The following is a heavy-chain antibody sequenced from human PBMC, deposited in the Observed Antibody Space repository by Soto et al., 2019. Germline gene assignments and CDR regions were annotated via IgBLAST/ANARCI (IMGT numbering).Heavy chain of an antibody. J-gene: IGHJ6*02. D-gene: IGHD1-26*01. CDR2: MFYGGST. V-gene: IGHV3-66*01. Sequence: EVQLVESGGGLVQPGGSLRLSCAASGFTVSTNYMTWVRQAPGKGLEWVSVMFYGGSTYYAASVKGRFTISRDDSKNTMYLQMHPLRAEDTAVYYCATTAMGLTLYYYYHGMDVWGQGTTVTVSS. CDR1: GFTVSTNY. CDR3: ATTAMGLTLYYYYHGMDV.